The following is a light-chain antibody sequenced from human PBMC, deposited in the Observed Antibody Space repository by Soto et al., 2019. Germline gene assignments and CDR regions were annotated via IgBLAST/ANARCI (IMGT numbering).Light chain of an antibody. J-gene: IGKJ2*01. CDR2: GAS. Sequence: EIVLTQSPGTLSLSPGERATLSCRASQSVNNNYLAWYQQKPGQAPRLLIYGASSRATGIPDRFSGCGSGTDFTLTISRLEPEDFAVYYCQQYGSSQYTFGQGTKLEIK. V-gene: IGKV3-20*01. CDR3: QQYGSSQYT. CDR1: QSVNNNY.